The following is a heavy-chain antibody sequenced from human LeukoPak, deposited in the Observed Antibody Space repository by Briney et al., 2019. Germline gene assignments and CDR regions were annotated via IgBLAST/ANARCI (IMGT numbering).Heavy chain of an antibody. D-gene: IGHD3-10*01. CDR1: GYTFTGYY. J-gene: IGHJ4*02. V-gene: IGHV1-2*06. CDR2: INPNSGGT. CDR3: ARDLPTMTRGVKDY. Sequence: ASVKVSCKASGYTFTGYYMHWVRQAPGQGLEWMGRINPNSGGTNYAQKFQGRVTMAADTTTSTAYMELRSLRSDDTAVYYCARDLPTMTRGVKDYWGQGTLVTVSS.